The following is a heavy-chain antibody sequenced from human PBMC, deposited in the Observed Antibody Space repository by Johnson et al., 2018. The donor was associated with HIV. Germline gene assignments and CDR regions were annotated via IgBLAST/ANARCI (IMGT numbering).Heavy chain of an antibody. CDR3: ARGAANDAFDI. J-gene: IGHJ3*02. CDR2: ISYDGSNK. Sequence: QVQLVESGGGVVWPGGSLRLSCAASGFTFDDYGMNWVHQVPGKGLEWVAVISYDGSNKYYADSVKGRFTISRDNSKNTLYLQMNSLRAEDTAVYYCARGAANDAFDIWGQGTMVTVSS. CDR1: GFTFDDYG. V-gene: IGHV3-30*03. D-gene: IGHD1-26*01.